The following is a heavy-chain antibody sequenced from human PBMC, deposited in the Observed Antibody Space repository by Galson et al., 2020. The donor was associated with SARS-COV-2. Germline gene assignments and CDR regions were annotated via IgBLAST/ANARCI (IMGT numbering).Heavy chain of an antibody. Sequence: KMSGPTLVKPTETLTLTCTVSGFSLSNARMGVSWIRQPPGKALEWLAHIFSHDEKSYRTSLKSRLTISKDTSKSQVVLTMTNMDPVDTATYYCARMRVVVAATVYYYYGMDVGGQGTTVTVSS. CDR2: IFSHDEK. D-gene: IGHD2-15*01. V-gene: IGHV2-26*01. J-gene: IGHJ6*02. CDR3: ARMRVVVAATVYYYYGMDV. CDR1: GFSLSNARMG.